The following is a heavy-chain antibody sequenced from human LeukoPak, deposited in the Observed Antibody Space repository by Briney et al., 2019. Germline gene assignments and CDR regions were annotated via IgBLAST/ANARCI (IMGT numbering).Heavy chain of an antibody. J-gene: IGHJ4*02. CDR1: SASINSYY. D-gene: IGHD4-23*01. Sequence: RPSETLSLTCTVLSASINSYYWSWIRQPPGKGLEWIGYIYYRGSTNYNPSLKSRVTISVDTSKNQFSLKLTSVTAADTAVYYCARDYGGKFDYWGRGTLVTVSS. CDR3: ARDYGGKFDY. V-gene: IGHV4-59*01. CDR2: IYYRGST.